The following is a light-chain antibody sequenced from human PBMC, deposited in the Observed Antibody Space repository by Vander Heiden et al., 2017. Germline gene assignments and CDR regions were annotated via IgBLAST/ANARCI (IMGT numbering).Light chain of an antibody. CDR1: SSTIGNNA. V-gene: IGLV1-44*01. CDR3: SAWDGSLIGRL. J-gene: IGLJ3*02. CDR2: DNK. Sequence: QPVLTPPPSASGTPGQRVPISCSGSSSTIGNNAVNWYQQLPRTAPKLLIDDNKQRPSGVPDRFSGSRCGTSATLAISGLQSEDEAVYYCSAWDGSLIGRLFGGGTKLTVL.